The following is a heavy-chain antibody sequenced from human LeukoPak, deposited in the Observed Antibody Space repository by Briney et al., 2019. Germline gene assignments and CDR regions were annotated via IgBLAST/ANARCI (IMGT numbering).Heavy chain of an antibody. Sequence: SETLSLTCTVSGGSISSYYWSGIRQPPGKELEWIGYIYYSGSTNYNPSLKSRVTISVDTSKNQFSLKLSSVTAADTAVYYCAICRRFCSSTSCGYYFAYWGQGPLVSASS. CDR2: IYYSGST. D-gene: IGHD2-2*01. CDR3: AICRRFCSSTSCGYYFAY. V-gene: IGHV4-59*08. CDR1: GGSISSYY. J-gene: IGHJ4*02.